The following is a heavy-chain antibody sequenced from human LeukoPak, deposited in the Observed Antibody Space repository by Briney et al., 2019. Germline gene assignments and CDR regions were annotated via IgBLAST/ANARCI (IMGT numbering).Heavy chain of an antibody. V-gene: IGHV3-23*01. J-gene: IGHJ4*02. CDR1: GITLSNYG. CDR3: AKRGVVIRVILVGFHKEANYFDS. CDR2: ISDSGGRT. Sequence: PGGSLRLSCAVSGITLSNYGMSWVRQAPGKGLEWVAGISDSGGRTSYADSVKGRFTISRDNPKNTLNLQMNSLRVEDTAVYFCAKRGVVIRVILVGFHKEANYFDSWGQGALVTVSS. D-gene: IGHD3-22*01.